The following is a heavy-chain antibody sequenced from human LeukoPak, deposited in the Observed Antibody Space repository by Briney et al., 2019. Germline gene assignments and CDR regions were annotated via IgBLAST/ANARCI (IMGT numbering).Heavy chain of an antibody. D-gene: IGHD2-2*02. Sequence: PGGSLRLSCTASGFSFSTYSMTWVRQGPGKGLEWVSSIYNSGSKTFYADSVKGRFTISRDNSKNTLYLQMNSLRAEDTAVYYCARGSLGYCDSTSCFTQFDYWGQGTLVTVSS. V-gene: IGHV3-23*05. J-gene: IGHJ4*02. CDR1: GFSFSTYS. CDR3: ARGSLGYCDSTSCFTQFDY. CDR2: IYNSGSKT.